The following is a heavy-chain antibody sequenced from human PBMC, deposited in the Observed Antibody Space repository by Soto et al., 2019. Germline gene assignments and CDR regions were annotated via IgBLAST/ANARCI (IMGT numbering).Heavy chain of an antibody. CDR1: GGSISSYY. V-gene: IGHV4-59*01. CDR2: IYYSGST. J-gene: IGHJ3*02. CDR3: ARYYYEIGAFDI. Sequence: LSLTCTVSGGSISSYYWSWIRQPPGKGLEWIGYIYYSGSTNHNPSLKSRVTISVDTSKNQFSLKLSSVTAADTAVYYCARYYYEIGAFDIWGQGTMVTVSS. D-gene: IGHD3-22*01.